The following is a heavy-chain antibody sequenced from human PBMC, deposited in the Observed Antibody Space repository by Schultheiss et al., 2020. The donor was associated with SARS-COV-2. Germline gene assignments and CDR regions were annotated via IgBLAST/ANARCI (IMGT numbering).Heavy chain of an antibody. CDR3: ARGIVVVPAARRYYYYMDV. D-gene: IGHD2-2*01. J-gene: IGHJ6*03. V-gene: IGHV4-4*07. Sequence: SETLSLTCTVSGGSISSYYWSWIRQPPGKGLEWIGRIYTSGSTNYNPSLKSRVTISVDTSKNQFSLKLSSVTAADTAVYYCARGIVVVPAARRYYYYMDVWGKGTTVTVSS. CDR1: GGSISSYY. CDR2: IYTSGST.